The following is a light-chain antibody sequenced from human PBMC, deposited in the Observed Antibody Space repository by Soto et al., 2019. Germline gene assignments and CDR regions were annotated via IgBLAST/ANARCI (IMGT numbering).Light chain of an antibody. J-gene: IGLJ2*01. CDR3: SSYSRTTTLVV. CDR1: SSDIGAFTS. V-gene: IGLV2-14*03. Sequence: QSALTQPASVSGSPGQSITISCTGTSSDIGAFTSVSWYQQHPGKAPKLIIYDIIHQPSGVSDRFSGSKSVNTASLTVSGLQPEDEANYYCSSYSRTTTLVVFGGGTKLTVL. CDR2: DII.